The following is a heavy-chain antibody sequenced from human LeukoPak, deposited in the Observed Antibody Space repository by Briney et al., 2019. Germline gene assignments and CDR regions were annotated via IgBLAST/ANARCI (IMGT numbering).Heavy chain of an antibody. Sequence: GGSLRLSCAASGFTFDDYGMSWVRQAPGKGLEWVSGINWNGGSTGYADSVKGRFTISRDNSKNTLYLQMNSLRAEDTAVYYCAKASAMIVVVSKHFDYWGQGTLVTVSS. D-gene: IGHD3-22*01. J-gene: IGHJ4*02. V-gene: IGHV3-20*04. CDR1: GFTFDDYG. CDR3: AKASAMIVVVSKHFDY. CDR2: INWNGGST.